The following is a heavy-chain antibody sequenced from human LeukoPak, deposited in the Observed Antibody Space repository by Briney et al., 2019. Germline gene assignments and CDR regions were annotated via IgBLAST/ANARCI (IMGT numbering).Heavy chain of an antibody. J-gene: IGHJ3*02. CDR3: AKPIPGAARAFDI. D-gene: IGHD3-10*01. CDR2: IRYDGNNK. V-gene: IGHV3-30*02. Sequence: GGSLRLSCAASGFTFSSYGMHWVRHTPGKGLEWVAYIRYDGNNKKYADSVKGRFSISRDNSKYILYLQMNSLRVEDTAVYYCAKPIPGAARAFDIWGQGTMGTVSS. CDR1: GFTFSSYG.